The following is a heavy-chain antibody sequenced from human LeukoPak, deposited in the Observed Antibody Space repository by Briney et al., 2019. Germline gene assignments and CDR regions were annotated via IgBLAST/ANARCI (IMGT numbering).Heavy chain of an antibody. CDR1: GGSISSSTNY. J-gene: IGHJ4*02. CDR3: ARLGSGLFDY. V-gene: IGHV4-39*01. D-gene: IGHD6-19*01. Sequence: SETLSLTCTVSGGSISSSTNYWGWIRQPPGKGLEWIGSIYYSGSTYYNPSLKSRVTISVDTPKKQFSLKLSSVTAADTAVYYCARLGSGLFDYWGQGTLVTVSS. CDR2: IYYSGST.